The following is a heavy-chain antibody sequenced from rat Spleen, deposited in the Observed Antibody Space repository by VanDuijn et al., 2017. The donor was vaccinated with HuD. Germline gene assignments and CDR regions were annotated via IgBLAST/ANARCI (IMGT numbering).Heavy chain of an antibody. J-gene: IGHJ4*01. D-gene: IGHD4-3*01. CDR2: ITNTGSRT. CDR1: GFTFNYYW. V-gene: IGHV5-31*01. CDR3: AKHSSGYGLMDA. Sequence: EVQLVESGGGLVHPGRSLKLSCVTSGFTFNYYWMTWIRQAPGKGLEWVASITNTGSRTYYPDSVKGRFTISRDNAKSTLYLQMNSLRSEDTATYYCAKHSSGYGLMDAWGQGASVTVSS.